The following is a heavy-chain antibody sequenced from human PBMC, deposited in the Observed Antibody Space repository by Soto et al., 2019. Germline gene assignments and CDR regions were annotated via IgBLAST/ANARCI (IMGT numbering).Heavy chain of an antibody. CDR2: ISYDGSNK. CDR3: ARDYNRDEPIAAAGTMYFQH. D-gene: IGHD6-13*01. Sequence: QVQLVESGGGVVQPGRSLRLSCAASGFTFSSYAMHWVRQAPGKGLEWVAVISYDGSNKYYADSVKGRFTISRDNSRNTLYLQMNSLRAEDTAVYYCARDYNRDEPIAAAGTMYFQHWGQGTLVTVSS. CDR1: GFTFSSYA. V-gene: IGHV3-30-3*01. J-gene: IGHJ1*01.